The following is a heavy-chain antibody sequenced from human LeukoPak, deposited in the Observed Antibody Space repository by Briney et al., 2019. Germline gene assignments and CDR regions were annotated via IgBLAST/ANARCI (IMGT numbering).Heavy chain of an antibody. J-gene: IGHJ4*02. Sequence: PGGSLRLSCAASGFTVSSNYMSWARQAPGKGLEWVSVIYRGGGTYYADSVKGRFTISRDNSKNTLYLQMNSLRAEDTAVYYCARDHYDGSTYYHDYWGQGTLVTVSS. CDR2: IYRGGGT. V-gene: IGHV3-53*01. D-gene: IGHD3-22*01. CDR3: ARDHYDGSTYYHDY. CDR1: GFTVSSNY.